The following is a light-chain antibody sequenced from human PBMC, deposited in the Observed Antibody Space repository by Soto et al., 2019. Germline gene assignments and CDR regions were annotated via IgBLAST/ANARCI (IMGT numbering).Light chain of an antibody. J-gene: IGKJ3*01. CDR2: SAS. CDR3: QHSGISPLN. CDR1: QSLHSNF. Sequence: EIVLTQFPGPLSLSPGERATLSCRASQSLHSNFLVWYQQKPGQAPRLLISSASRRATGIPDRFSGSGSGTDFTLTISRLDTEDFAVDYCQHSGISPLNFGPGTGVDVK. V-gene: IGKV3-20*01.